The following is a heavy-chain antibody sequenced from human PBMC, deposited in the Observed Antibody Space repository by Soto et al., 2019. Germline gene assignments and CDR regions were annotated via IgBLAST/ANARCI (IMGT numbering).Heavy chain of an antibody. CDR2: MNPNSGNT. CDR3: ASPTYYDFWSGYYTDAFDI. CDR1: GYTFTSCD. Sequence: GASVKVSFKASGYTFTSCDINWVRQATGQGLEWMGWMNPNSGNTGYAQKFQGRVTMTRNTSISTAYMELSSLRSEDTAVYYCASPTYYDFWSGYYTDAFDIWGQGTMVTVSS. D-gene: IGHD3-3*01. J-gene: IGHJ3*02. V-gene: IGHV1-8*01.